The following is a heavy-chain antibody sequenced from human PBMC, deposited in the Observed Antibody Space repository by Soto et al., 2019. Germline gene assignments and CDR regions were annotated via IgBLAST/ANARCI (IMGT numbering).Heavy chain of an antibody. CDR2: MNPYSANA. J-gene: IGHJ4*02. CDR3: ARLFRVRRGSGSDY. D-gene: IGHD1-26*01. CDR1: GYTFTTYD. Sequence: QVQLVQSGPEVKKPGASVKVSCKASGYTFTTYDIHWVRQATGQGPEWMGWMNPYSANAGYAQKFQGRVTMTRNTSISTAYIELSSLKSEDTAIYYCARLFRVRRGSGSDYWGQGTLVTVSS. V-gene: IGHV1-8*01.